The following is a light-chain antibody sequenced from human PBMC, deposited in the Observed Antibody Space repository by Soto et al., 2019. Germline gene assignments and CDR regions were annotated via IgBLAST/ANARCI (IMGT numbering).Light chain of an antibody. Sequence: VFRQSPINLYLSPGERATLSCRASQSVRNSYLAWHQHKPGQAPRLLIYGASTRTTGIPGRFSGSGSGTDFTLTISRLEPEDFAVYYCQQYGSSTWALGQGTKV. CDR1: QSVRNSY. V-gene: IGKV3-20*01. J-gene: IGKJ1*01. CDR2: GAS. CDR3: QQYGSSTWA.